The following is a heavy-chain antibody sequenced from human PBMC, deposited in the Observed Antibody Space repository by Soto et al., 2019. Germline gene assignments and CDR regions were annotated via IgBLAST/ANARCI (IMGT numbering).Heavy chain of an antibody. CDR1: GGTFSSDA. CDR2: IIPIFGTA. Sequence: QVQLVQSGAEVKKPGSSVKVSCKASGGTFSSDAISWVRQAPGQGLEWMGGIIPIFGTANYAQKFQGRVTITADKSTSTAYMELSSLRSEDTAVYYCARVYYDFWSGYYTPQNWFDPWGQGTLVTVSS. V-gene: IGHV1-69*06. J-gene: IGHJ5*02. CDR3: ARVYYDFWSGYYTPQNWFDP. D-gene: IGHD3-3*01.